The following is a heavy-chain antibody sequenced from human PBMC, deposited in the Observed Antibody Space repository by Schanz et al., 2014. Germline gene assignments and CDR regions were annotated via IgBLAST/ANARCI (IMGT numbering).Heavy chain of an antibody. Sequence: QVQLVESGGGVVQRGRSLRLSCAASGFTFSSYGMHWVRQAPGKGLEWVAAMSYDGSIKYYGDSVKGRFTISRDNSKNTLYLHMNTLRSEDTAVYYCAKDSTHIDIVLVPTAIDYWGQGTLVTVSS. V-gene: IGHV3-30*18. D-gene: IGHD2-2*01. CDR3: AKDSTHIDIVLVPTAIDY. CDR1: GFTFSSYG. CDR2: MSYDGSIK. J-gene: IGHJ4*02.